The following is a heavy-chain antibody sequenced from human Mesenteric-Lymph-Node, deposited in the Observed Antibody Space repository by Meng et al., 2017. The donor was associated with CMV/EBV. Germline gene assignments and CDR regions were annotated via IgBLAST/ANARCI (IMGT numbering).Heavy chain of an antibody. V-gene: IGHV5-51*01. CDR2: IYPGDSDA. CDR3: ARHPGGRAGPRYFDY. Sequence: GSLRLSCKGSGYTFSSYWIAWVRQMPGKGLEWMGIIYPGDSDARYSPSFQGQVTFSADKSIDTAYLQWSGLKASDTAMYYCARHPGGRAGPRYFDYWGQGTLVTVSS. J-gene: IGHJ4*02. D-gene: IGHD3-9*01. CDR1: GYTFSSYW.